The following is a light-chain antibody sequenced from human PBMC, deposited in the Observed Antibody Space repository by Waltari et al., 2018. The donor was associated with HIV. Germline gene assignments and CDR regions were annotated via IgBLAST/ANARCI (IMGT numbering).Light chain of an antibody. Sequence: QSVLTQPPSVSAAPGQKVIISCSGGTSNIGRNGVFWYQQVPGTAPKLVIHDSNDRPSGGRDRLSGSRSGTSAILASTGLQTGDEADYYCGSWDSSLNAVIFGGGTKLTV. CDR2: DSN. CDR3: GSWDSSLNAVI. J-gene: IGLJ2*01. V-gene: IGLV1-51*01. CDR1: TSNIGRNG.